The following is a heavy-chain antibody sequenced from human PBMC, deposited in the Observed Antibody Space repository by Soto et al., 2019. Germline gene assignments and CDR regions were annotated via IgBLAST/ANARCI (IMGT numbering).Heavy chain of an antibody. D-gene: IGHD3-9*01. CDR2: ISGDGSST. Sequence: GSLRLSCAASGFTFSSYAMSWVRQAPGKGLEWVSAISGDGSSTYFADSGKGRFTISRDNSKNTLYLQMNSLRAEDTAVYYCAKDWEFDWPNYYFDYWGQGTLVTVSS. V-gene: IGHV3-23*01. J-gene: IGHJ4*02. CDR3: AKDWEFDWPNYYFDY. CDR1: GFTFSSYA.